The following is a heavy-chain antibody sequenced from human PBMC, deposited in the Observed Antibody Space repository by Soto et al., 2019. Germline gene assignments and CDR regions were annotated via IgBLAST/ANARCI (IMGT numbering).Heavy chain of an antibody. CDR1: GGSFSGYY. Sequence: ETLSLTCAVYGGSFSGYYWSWIRQPPGKGLEWIGEINHSGSTNYNPSLKSRVTISVDTSKNQFSLKLSSVTAADTAVYYCARKKGGAALKAHPKNWFDSWGQGTLVTVSS. D-gene: IGHD6-25*01. CDR2: INHSGST. CDR3: ARKKGGAALKAHPKNWFDS. J-gene: IGHJ5*01. V-gene: IGHV4-34*01.